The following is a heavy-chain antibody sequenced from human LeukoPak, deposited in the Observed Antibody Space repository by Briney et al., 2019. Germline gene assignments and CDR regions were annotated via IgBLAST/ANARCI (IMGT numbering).Heavy chain of an antibody. Sequence: ASVKVSCKASGYTSTSYGISWVRQAPGQGLEWMGWISAYNGNTNYAQKLQGRVTMTTDTSTSTAYMELRSLRSDDTAVYYCAREGTGYYGSGSYYNPLFDYWGQGTLVTVSS. CDR2: ISAYNGNT. D-gene: IGHD3-10*01. CDR1: GYTSTSYG. CDR3: AREGTGYYGSGSYYNPLFDY. V-gene: IGHV1-18*01. J-gene: IGHJ4*02.